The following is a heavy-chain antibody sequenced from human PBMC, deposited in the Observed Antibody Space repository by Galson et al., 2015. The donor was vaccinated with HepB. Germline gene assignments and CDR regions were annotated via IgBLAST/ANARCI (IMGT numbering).Heavy chain of an antibody. J-gene: IGHJ3*02. D-gene: IGHD1-26*01. V-gene: IGHV3-33*08. Sequence: SLRLSCAASGFTFSSYGMHWVRQAPGKGLEWVAVIWYDGSNKYYADSVKGRFTISRDNSKNTLYLQMNSLRAEDTAVYYCARARGSYSPLDAFDIWGQGTMVAVSS. CDR1: GFTFSSYG. CDR3: ARARGSYSPLDAFDI. CDR2: IWYDGSNK.